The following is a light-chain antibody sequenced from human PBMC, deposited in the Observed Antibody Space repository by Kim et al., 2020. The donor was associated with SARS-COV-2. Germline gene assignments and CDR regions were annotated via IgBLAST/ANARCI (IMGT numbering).Light chain of an antibody. Sequence: GQKLPSPCPGRGSNIGKKSESWYQHPPGTAPNLLIYDNNKRPSGIPDRFSGSKSGTSATLGITGLQTGDEADYYCGTWDSSLSAGVFGGGTQLTVL. J-gene: IGLJ2*01. V-gene: IGLV1-51*01. CDR2: DNN. CDR1: GSNIGKKS. CDR3: GTWDSSLSAGV.